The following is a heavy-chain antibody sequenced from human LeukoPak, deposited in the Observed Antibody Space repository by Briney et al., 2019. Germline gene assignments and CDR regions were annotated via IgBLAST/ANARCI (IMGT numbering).Heavy chain of an antibody. CDR2: INPSGGDT. Sequence: GASVKVSCKASGYTFTSYQIHWVRQAPGQGLEWMGIINPSGGDTYYAQKFQGRVTITRNTSISTAYMELSSLRSEDTAVYYCARYCSSTSCHDAFDIWGQGTMVTVSS. CDR1: GYTFTSYQ. D-gene: IGHD2-2*01. CDR3: ARYCSSTSCHDAFDI. J-gene: IGHJ3*02. V-gene: IGHV1-46*01.